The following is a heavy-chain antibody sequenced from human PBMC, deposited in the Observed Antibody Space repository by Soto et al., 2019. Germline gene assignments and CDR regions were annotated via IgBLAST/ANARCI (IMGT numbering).Heavy chain of an antibody. J-gene: IGHJ4*02. Sequence: ASVKVACKVSGYTLTELSMHWVRQAPGKGLEWMGGFDPEDGETIYAQKFQGRVTMTEDTSTDTAYMELGSLRSEDTAVYYCATSILYYYDSSGSPDYWGQGTLVTVSS. CDR2: FDPEDGET. CDR1: GYTLTELS. CDR3: ATSILYYYDSSGSPDY. D-gene: IGHD3-22*01. V-gene: IGHV1-24*01.